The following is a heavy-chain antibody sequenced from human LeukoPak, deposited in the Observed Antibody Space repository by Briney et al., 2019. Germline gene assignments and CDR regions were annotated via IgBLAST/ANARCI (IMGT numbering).Heavy chain of an antibody. Sequence: PSETLSLTCTVSGGSINNYFWSWIRQPPGKGLECIGYIYYSDSTNYNPSLKSRVTVSVDTSKNQFSLKLSSVTAADTAVYYCASRASTVYVGFDYWGQGTLVTVSS. D-gene: IGHD4-17*01. V-gene: IGHV4-59*01. CDR3: ASRASTVYVGFDY. CDR2: IYYSDST. J-gene: IGHJ4*02. CDR1: GGSINNYF.